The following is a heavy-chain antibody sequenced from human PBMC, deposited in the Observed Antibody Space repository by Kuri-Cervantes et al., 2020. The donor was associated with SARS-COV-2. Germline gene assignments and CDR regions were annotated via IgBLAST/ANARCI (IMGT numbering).Heavy chain of an antibody. D-gene: IGHD3-10*01. J-gene: IGHJ6*02. Sequence: GESLKISCAASGFTFSDYYMSWIRQAPGKGLEWVSYISSSGSTIYYADSVKGRFTISRDNAKNSLYLQMNSLRAEDTAVYYCAKAENLWFGELPRIYGMDVWGQGTTVTVSS. CDR3: AKAENLWFGELPRIYGMDV. V-gene: IGHV3-11*01. CDR2: ISSSGSTI. CDR1: GFTFSDYY.